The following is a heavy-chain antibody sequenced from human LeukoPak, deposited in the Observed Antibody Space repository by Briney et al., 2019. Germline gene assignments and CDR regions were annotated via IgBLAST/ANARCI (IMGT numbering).Heavy chain of an antibody. Sequence: SETLSLTCTVSGGSLTNYYWGWIRQPPGKGLDWIDYIYYAGSTSYNPSLNSRVTISLDTSKKQFSLKLTSVTAADTAVYYCTRGGFTFFDIWGQGTMVTVSS. CDR2: IYYAGST. D-gene: IGHD5-12*01. CDR1: GGSLTNYY. J-gene: IGHJ3*02. V-gene: IGHV4-59*01. CDR3: TRGGFTFFDI.